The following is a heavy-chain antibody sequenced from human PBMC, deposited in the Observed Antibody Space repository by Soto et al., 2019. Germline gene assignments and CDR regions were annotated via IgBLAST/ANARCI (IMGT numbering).Heavy chain of an antibody. D-gene: IGHD2-15*01. Sequence: PGESLKISCKGSGYSSTSYWIGWVRQMPGKGLEWMGIIYPGDSDTRYSPSFQGQVTISADKSISTAYLQWSSLKASDTAMYYCARTHRYCSGGSCYSHYYGMDVWGQGTTVTVSS. CDR3: ARTHRYCSGGSCYSHYYGMDV. V-gene: IGHV5-51*01. CDR2: IYPGDSDT. J-gene: IGHJ6*02. CDR1: GYSSTSYW.